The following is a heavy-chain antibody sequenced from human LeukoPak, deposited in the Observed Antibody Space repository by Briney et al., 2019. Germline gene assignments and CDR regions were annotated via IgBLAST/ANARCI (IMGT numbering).Heavy chain of an antibody. D-gene: IGHD3-22*01. CDR1: GFTFSSYA. CDR2: ISGSGGST. Sequence: PGGSLRLSCAASGFTFSSYAMSWVRQAPGKGLEWVSAISGSGGSTYYADSVKGRFTISRDNSKNTLYLQMNSLRAEDTAVYYCAKDMGSGAYYYDSSGYYPPSNWGQGTLVTVSS. J-gene: IGHJ4*02. CDR3: AKDMGSGAYYYDSSGYYPPSN. V-gene: IGHV3-23*01.